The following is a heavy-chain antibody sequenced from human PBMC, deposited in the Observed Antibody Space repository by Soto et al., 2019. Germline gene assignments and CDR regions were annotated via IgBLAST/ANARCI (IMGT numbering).Heavy chain of an antibody. V-gene: IGHV3-23*01. J-gene: IGHJ6*02. D-gene: IGHD3-3*01. CDR3: TRGFGGAVFGVVSNFYYYAMDV. CDR2: SSGSGSTT. CDR1: GVTCSSYA. Sequence: GGSLRLSCGVAGVTCSSYAMNWVRQAPGEGLEWVSTSSGSGSTTHYADSVRGRFTISRDNSKNQFSLKLSSVTAADTAVYYCTRGFGGAVFGVVSNFYYYAMDVWGQGTPVTVSS.